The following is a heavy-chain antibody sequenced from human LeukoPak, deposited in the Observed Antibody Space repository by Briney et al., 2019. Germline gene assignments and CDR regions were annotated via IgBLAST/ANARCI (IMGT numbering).Heavy chain of an antibody. Sequence: SQTLSFTCTVSGGSISSGSYYWSWIRQPAGKGLEWIGRIYTSGSTNYNPSLKSRVTISVDTSKNQFSLKLSSVTAADTAVYYCAREVGCYDFWSGSYFDYWGQGTLVTVSS. CDR3: AREVGCYDFWSGSYFDY. V-gene: IGHV4-61*02. J-gene: IGHJ4*02. CDR1: GGSISSGSYY. D-gene: IGHD3-3*01. CDR2: IYTSGST.